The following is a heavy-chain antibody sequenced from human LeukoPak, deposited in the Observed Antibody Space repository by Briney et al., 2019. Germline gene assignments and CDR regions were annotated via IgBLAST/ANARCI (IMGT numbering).Heavy chain of an antibody. V-gene: IGHV3-30*02. CDR3: AKGARRDDYVWGSHRRGDY. CDR2: IRYDGTNK. J-gene: IGHJ4*02. CDR1: GFTFSSYG. Sequence: GGSLRLSCAASGFTFSSYGMHWVRQAPGKGLEWVAFIRYDGTNKYYADSVKGRFTNSRDNYKNTLYLKMNNLRAEDTAVYYCAKGARRDDYVWGSHRRGDYWGQGTLVTVSS. D-gene: IGHD3-16*02.